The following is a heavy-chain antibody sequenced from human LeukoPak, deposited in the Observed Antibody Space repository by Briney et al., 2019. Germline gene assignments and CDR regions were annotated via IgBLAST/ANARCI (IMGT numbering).Heavy chain of an antibody. V-gene: IGHV1-18*04. CDR1: GYSFTSYW. Sequence: GESLKISCKGSGYSFTSYWIGWVRQAPGQGLEWMGWISAYNGNTNYAQKLQGRVTMTTDTSTSTAYMELRSLRSDDTAVYYCARAGDLRYHRVVVYYYYYMDVWGKGTTVTISS. D-gene: IGHD2-15*01. J-gene: IGHJ6*03. CDR3: ARAGDLRYHRVVVYYYYYMDV. CDR2: ISAYNGNT.